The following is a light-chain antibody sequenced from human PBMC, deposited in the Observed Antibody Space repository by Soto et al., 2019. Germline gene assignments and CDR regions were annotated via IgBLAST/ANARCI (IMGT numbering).Light chain of an antibody. CDR3: ETWDSNSWV. V-gene: IGLV4-60*02. CDR2: LEGSGSY. CDR1: SGHSSYI. Sequence: QLVLTQSSSASASLGSSVKLTCTLSSGHSSYIIAWHQQQPGKAPRYLMKLEGSGSYNKGSGVPDRFSGSSSGADRYLTISTLHFEDEADYYCETWDSNSWVFGGGTKLTVL. J-gene: IGLJ3*02.